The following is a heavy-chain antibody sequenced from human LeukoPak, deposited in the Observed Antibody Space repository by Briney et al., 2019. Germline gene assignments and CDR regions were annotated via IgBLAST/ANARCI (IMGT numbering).Heavy chain of an antibody. J-gene: IGHJ4*02. D-gene: IGHD3-16*01. Sequence: PSETLSLTCTVSGDSISSTSYYWGWIRQPPGKGLEWIGSFYYSGSTYYNPSLKSRVTISLDTSKNQFSLKLSSVTAADTAVYYCAREGFSPVGFDYWGQGTLVTVSS. CDR2: FYYSGST. V-gene: IGHV4-39*07. CDR1: GDSISSTSYY. CDR3: AREGFSPVGFDY.